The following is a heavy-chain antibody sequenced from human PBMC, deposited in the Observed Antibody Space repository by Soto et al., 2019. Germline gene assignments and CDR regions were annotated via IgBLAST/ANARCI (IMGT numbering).Heavy chain of an antibody. CDR2: INPNSGGT. D-gene: IGHD1-1*01. V-gene: IGHV1-2*04. CDR1: GYTFTGYY. Sequence: ASVKVSCKASGYTFTGYYMHWVRQAPGQGLEWMGWINPNSGGTNYAQKFQGWVTMTRDTSISTAYMELSRLRSDDTAVYYCARVGTARPFGRDYGMDVWGQGTTVTVSS. CDR3: ARVGTARPFGRDYGMDV. J-gene: IGHJ6*02.